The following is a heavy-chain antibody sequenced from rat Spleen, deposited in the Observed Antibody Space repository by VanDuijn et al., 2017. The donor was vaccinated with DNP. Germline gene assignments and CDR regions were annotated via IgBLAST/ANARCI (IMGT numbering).Heavy chain of an antibody. D-gene: IGHD1-11*01. V-gene: IGHV5S13*01. CDR3: ATGVCGGYEDWFAY. CDR1: GFTFSSYG. CDR2: ISTSGEYA. J-gene: IGHJ3*01. Sequence: EVQLVESGGGLVQPGRSLKLSCAASGFTFSSYGMAWVRQAPTKGLEWVASISTSGEYAHYRDSVKGRFTIYRDNAKDTQYLQMDSLRSEDTATYYCATGVCGGYEDWFAYWGQGTLVTVSS.